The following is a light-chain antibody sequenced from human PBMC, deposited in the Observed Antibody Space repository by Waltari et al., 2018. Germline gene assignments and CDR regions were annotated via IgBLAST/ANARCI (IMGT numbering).Light chain of an antibody. Sequence: SSELTQDPAVSVALGQTVRITCQGDSLRTYYVSWFLQKPGQAPALVIYGKNNRPSWIPDRFSASSSGSTASFTIIGAQAEDEADYYCHSRDSSGDVLIGGGTKLTVV. CDR3: HSRDSSGDVL. J-gene: IGLJ2*01. CDR1: SLRTYY. CDR2: GKN. V-gene: IGLV3-19*01.